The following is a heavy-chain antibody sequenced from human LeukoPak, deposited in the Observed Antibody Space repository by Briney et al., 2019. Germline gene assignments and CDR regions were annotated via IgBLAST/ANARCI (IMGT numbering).Heavy chain of an antibody. CDR2: INWNGGST. Sequence: AGGSLRLSCAASGFTFDDYGMSWVRQAPGKGLEWVSGINWNGGSTCYADSVKGRFTISRDNAKNSLYLQMNSLRAEDTALYYCARDRDSSGQYYFDYWGQGTLVTVSS. CDR3: ARDRDSSGQYYFDY. V-gene: IGHV3-20*04. D-gene: IGHD3-22*01. J-gene: IGHJ4*02. CDR1: GFTFDDYG.